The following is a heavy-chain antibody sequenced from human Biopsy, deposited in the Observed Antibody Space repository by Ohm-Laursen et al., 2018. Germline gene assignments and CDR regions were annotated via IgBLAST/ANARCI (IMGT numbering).Heavy chain of an antibody. Sequence: GASVKVSCKASGGTFSNYAISWVRQAPGEGLEWMGGIIAVSGLVNYAPKFQGRVSITADKSTAAAYLELSGLRSEDTAVYYCARGGYDYDYWGQGTLVTVSS. CDR3: ARGGYDYDY. J-gene: IGHJ4*02. D-gene: IGHD5-12*01. CDR2: IIAVSGLV. CDR1: GGTFSNYA. V-gene: IGHV1-69*10.